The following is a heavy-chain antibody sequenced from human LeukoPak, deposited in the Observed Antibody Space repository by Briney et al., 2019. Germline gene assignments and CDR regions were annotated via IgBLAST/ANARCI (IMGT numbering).Heavy chain of an antibody. V-gene: IGHV3-33*01. CDR1: GFTFSTYG. D-gene: IGHD4-17*01. CDR3: ARERNGDYTLLY. Sequence: YPGRSLRLSCAASGFTFSTYGMHWVRQAPGKGLEWVAVIWYDGGSKYCADSVKGRSTISRDNSKNTLYLQMNSLRAEDTAVYYCARERNGDYTLLYWGQGSLVTVSS. J-gene: IGHJ4*02. CDR2: IWYDGGSK.